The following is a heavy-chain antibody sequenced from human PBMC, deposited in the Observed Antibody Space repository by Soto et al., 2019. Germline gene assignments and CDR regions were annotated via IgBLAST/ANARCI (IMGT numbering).Heavy chain of an antibody. J-gene: IGHJ4*02. V-gene: IGHV1-69*01. CDR3: ARSDYVWGSYRYTHLFDY. CDR1: GGTFSSYA. D-gene: IGHD3-16*02. Sequence: QVQLVQSGAEVKKPGSSVKVSCKAPGGTFSSYAISWVRQAPGQGLEWMGGIIPIFGTANYAQKFQGRVTITADESTSTAYMELSSLRSEDTAVYYCARSDYVWGSYRYTHLFDYWGQGTLVTVSS. CDR2: IIPIFGTA.